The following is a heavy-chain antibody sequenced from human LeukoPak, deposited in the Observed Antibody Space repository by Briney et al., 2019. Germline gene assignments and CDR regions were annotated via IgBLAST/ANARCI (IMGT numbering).Heavy chain of an antibody. D-gene: IGHD6-13*01. CDR2: ISGSGGST. Sequence: GGFLRLSCTASGFTFSSYAMSWVRQAPGKGLEWVSAISGSGGSTYYADSVKGRFTISRDNSKNTLYLQMNSLRAEDTAVYYCAKDRGIAAAGDFDYWGQGTLVTVSS. J-gene: IGHJ4*02. CDR3: AKDRGIAAAGDFDY. CDR1: GFTFSSYA. V-gene: IGHV3-23*01.